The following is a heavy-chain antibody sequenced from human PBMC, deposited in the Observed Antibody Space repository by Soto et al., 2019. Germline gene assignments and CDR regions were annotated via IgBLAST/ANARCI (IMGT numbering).Heavy chain of an antibody. CDR1: VFSLTTSGVG. Sequence: QITLNESGPTVVRPTENLTLTCRFSVFSLTTSGVGVGWVRQSPGKAPEWLALIYWDDDKRYSESLKSRLTITKDTSKNQVVLTVDNLDPTDTDTYYCAHRVLRTVFGLVTTTAIYFDFWGQGTPVAVSS. D-gene: IGHD3-3*01. J-gene: IGHJ4*02. CDR3: AHRVLRTVFGLVTTTAIYFDF. CDR2: IYWDDDK. V-gene: IGHV2-5*02.